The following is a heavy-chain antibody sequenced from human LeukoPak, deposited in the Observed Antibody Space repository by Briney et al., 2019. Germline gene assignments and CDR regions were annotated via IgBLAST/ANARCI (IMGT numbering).Heavy chain of an antibody. CDR3: AAAPILRGEGGEHYKYGMDV. V-gene: IGHV4-4*02. CDR1: VGSINSGNW. CDR2: INDNGTR. J-gene: IGHJ6*02. Sequence: PSGTLSLTCAVSVGSINSGNWWTWVRRPPGKGLEWIGEINDNGTRNYNPSLTSRVTISADTFKNHFSLLVTSMTAADTAVYSCAAAPILRGEGGEHYKYGMDVWGQGTTVIVSS. D-gene: IGHD2-2*02.